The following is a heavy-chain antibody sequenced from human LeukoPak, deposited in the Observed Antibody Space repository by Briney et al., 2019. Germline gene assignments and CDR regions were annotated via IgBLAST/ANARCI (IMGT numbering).Heavy chain of an antibody. CDR1: GYTFTNYN. D-gene: IGHD6-19*01. V-gene: IGHV1-18*04. Sequence: ASVKVSCKASGYTFTNYNINWVRQASGQGLEWMGWISAYNGNTFYAQKFQGRVTLTTDTSTSTAYMDLRSLRSDDTAVYYCARDLKRGYSSGRYSWGTGSSNDYWGQGTLVTVSS. J-gene: IGHJ4*02. CDR3: ARDLKRGYSSGRYSWGTGSSNDY. CDR2: ISAYNGNT.